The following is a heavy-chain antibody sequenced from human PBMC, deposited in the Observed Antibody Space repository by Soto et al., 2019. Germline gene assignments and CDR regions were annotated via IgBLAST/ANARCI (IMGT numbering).Heavy chain of an antibody. CDR3: AREANDAFDP. J-gene: IGHJ5*02. D-gene: IGHD1-1*01. CDR1: GFTFSSYE. CDR2: ISSSGNTI. V-gene: IGHV3-48*03. Sequence: GGSLRLSCAASGFTFSSYEMNWVRQAPGKGLEWVSYISSSGNTIYYADSVKGRFTLSRDNAKKSLYLQMNSLRAEDTALYYCAREANDAFDPWGQGTLVTVSS.